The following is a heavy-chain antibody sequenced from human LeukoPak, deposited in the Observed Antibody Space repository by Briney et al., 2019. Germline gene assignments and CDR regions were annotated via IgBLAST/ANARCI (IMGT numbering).Heavy chain of an antibody. CDR3: ARDPRYCSSTSCSIVATTFYFDY. CDR1: GGSFSGYY. J-gene: IGHJ4*02. Sequence: SETLSLTCAVYGGSFSGYYWSWIRQPPGKGLEWIGEINHSGSTNYNPSLKSRVTISVDTSKNQFSLKLSSVTAADTAVYYCARDPRYCSSTSCSIVATTFYFDYWGQGTLVTVSS. V-gene: IGHV4-34*01. D-gene: IGHD2-2*01. CDR2: INHSGST.